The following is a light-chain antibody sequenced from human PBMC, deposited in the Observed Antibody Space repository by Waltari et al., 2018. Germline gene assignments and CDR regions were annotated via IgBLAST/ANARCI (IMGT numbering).Light chain of an antibody. V-gene: IGKV1-5*03. J-gene: IGKJ1*01. Sequence: ITCRASQSLSNWLAWYQQKSGKAPKVLIYKASTLESGVPSRFSGSGSGTEFTLTISSLQPDDFATYYCQQYRNLWTFGQGTKVEIK. CDR3: QQYRNLWT. CDR1: QSLSNW. CDR2: KAS.